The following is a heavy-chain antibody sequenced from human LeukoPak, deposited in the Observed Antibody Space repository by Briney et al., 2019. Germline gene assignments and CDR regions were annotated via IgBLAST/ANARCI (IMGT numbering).Heavy chain of an antibody. V-gene: IGHV3-23*01. CDR3: ARVSGYSGTWYVDY. Sequence: PGGSLRLSCAASAFTFSTYAMFWVRQAPGKGLQWVSRITNSGDNTDYADSVKGRFTISRDNSKNTLYLQMNSLRADDTAVYYCARVSGYSGTWYVDYWGQGTLVTVSS. CDR1: AFTFSTYA. CDR2: ITNSGDNT. D-gene: IGHD6-13*01. J-gene: IGHJ4*02.